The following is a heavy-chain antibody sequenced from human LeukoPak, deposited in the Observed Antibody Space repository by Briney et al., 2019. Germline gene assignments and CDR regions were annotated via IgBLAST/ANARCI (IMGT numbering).Heavy chain of an antibody. D-gene: IGHD5-24*01. J-gene: IGHJ4*02. CDR3: AREAVEMAITHFDY. CDR1: GGTFSSCA. CDR2: IIPIFGTA. V-gene: IGHV1-69*05. Sequence: SVKVSCKASGGTFSSCAISWVRQAPGQGLEWMGRIIPIFGTANYAQKFQGRVTITTDESTSTAYMELSSLRSEDTAVYYCAREAVEMAITHFDYWGQGTLVTVSS.